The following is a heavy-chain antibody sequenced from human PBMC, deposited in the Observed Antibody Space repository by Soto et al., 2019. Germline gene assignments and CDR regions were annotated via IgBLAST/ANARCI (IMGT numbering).Heavy chain of an antibody. CDR2: IWYDGRNK. D-gene: IGHD3-3*01. Sequence: GSLRLSCAASGFTFSTYGMHWVRQAPGKGLEWVAVIWYDGRNKYYADSVKGRFTISRDNSKNTLYLQMNSLRAEDTAVYYCAKGYDFWSGYYTEISAFDIWGQGTMVTVSS. CDR1: GFTFSTYG. CDR3: AKGYDFWSGYYTEISAFDI. J-gene: IGHJ3*02. V-gene: IGHV3-33*06.